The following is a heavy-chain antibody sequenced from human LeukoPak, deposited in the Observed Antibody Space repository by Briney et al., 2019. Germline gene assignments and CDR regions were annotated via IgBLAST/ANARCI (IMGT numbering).Heavy chain of an antibody. CDR1: GFTVSSNY. Sequence: GGSLRLSCAASGFTVSSNYMSWVRQAPGKGLEWVSVIYSGGSTYYADSVKGRFTISRDNSKNTLYLQMNSLRAEDTAVYYCARGDFTMVRGALVPSGYYFDYWGQGTLVTASS. J-gene: IGHJ4*02. V-gene: IGHV3-66*01. CDR3: ARGDFTMVRGALVPSGYYFDY. D-gene: IGHD3-10*01. CDR2: IYSGGST.